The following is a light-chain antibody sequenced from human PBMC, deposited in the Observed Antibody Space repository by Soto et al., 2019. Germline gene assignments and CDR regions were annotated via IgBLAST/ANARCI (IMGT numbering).Light chain of an antibody. CDR1: SSDIGNYNY. Sequence: QSALTQPASVSGSPGQSITISCTGTSSDIGNYNYVSWYQQHPGKAPKLMIYEVSNRPSGVSNRFSGSKSGNTASLTISGXXAEDEADYYCNSYTSSSTLVXGXGTKLTVL. J-gene: IGLJ2*01. V-gene: IGLV2-14*01. CDR3: NSYTSSSTLV. CDR2: EVS.